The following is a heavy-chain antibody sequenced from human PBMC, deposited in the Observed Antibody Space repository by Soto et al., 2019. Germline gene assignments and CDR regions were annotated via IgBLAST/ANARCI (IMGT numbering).Heavy chain of an antibody. CDR3: ARRQVVVVPAAKPFDY. CDR1: GGSFSGYY. D-gene: IGHD2-2*01. CDR2: INHSGST. Sequence: QVQLQQWGAGLLKPSETLSLTCAVYGGSFSGYYCSWIRQPPGKGLEWIGEINHSGSTNYNPSLNSRVTISVDTAKNQFSLKLSSVTAADTAVYYCARRQVVVVPAAKPFDYWGQGTLVTVSS. J-gene: IGHJ4*02. V-gene: IGHV4-34*01.